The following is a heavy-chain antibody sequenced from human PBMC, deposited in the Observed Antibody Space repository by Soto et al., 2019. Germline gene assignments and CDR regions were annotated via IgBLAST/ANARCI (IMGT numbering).Heavy chain of an antibody. D-gene: IGHD6-6*01. V-gene: IGHV1-69*13. CDR3: ARTSIAARPSRYYYGMDV. J-gene: IGHJ6*02. CDR1: GGTFSSYA. CDR2: IIPIFGTA. Sequence: GASVKVSCKASGGTFSSYAISWVRQAPGQGLEWMGGIIPIFGTANYAQKFQGRVTITADESTSTAYMELSSLRSEDTAVYYCARTSIAARPSRYYYGMDVWGQGTTVTVSS.